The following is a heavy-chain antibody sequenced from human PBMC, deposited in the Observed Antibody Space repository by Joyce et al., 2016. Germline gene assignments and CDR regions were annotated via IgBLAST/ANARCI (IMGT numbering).Heavy chain of an antibody. CDR3: ARGGLVYDYSMDV. Sequence: EVQLVESGGGLVKPGGSLKISCAASGFMFSTSSMSWVRQAAGKGLEWVSAISGDRRFIFHADSVRGRFTVSRDNAENSLYLQKKSLRVEDTAVYFCARGGLVYDYSMDVWGQGTTVIVSS. CDR1: GFMFSTSS. J-gene: IGHJ6*02. V-gene: IGHV3-21*02. CDR2: ISGDRRFI. D-gene: IGHD2-21*01.